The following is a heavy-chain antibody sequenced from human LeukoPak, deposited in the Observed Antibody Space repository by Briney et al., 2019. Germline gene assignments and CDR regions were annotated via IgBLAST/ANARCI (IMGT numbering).Heavy chain of an antibody. CDR1: GGSFSGYY. J-gene: IGHJ4*02. CDR3: ARDPGRSSSGYSSFDY. CDR2: INHSGST. D-gene: IGHD6-19*01. Sequence: SETLSLTCAVYGGSFSGYYWSWIRQPPGKGLEWIGEINHSGSTNYNPSLKSRVTISVDTSKNQFSLKLSSVTAADTAVYYCARDPGRSSSGYSSFDYWGQGTLVTVSS. V-gene: IGHV4-34*01.